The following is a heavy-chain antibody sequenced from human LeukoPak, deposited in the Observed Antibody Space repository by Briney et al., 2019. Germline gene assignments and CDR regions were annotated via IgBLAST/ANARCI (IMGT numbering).Heavy chain of an antibody. CDR1: GFTFSNAW. CDR2: IKSKTDGGTT. J-gene: IGHJ4*02. D-gene: IGHD3-22*01. V-gene: IGHV3-15*07. Sequence: PGGSLRLSCAASGFTFSNAWMNWVRQAPGKGLEWVGRIKSKTDGGTTDYAAPVKGRFTISRDDPENTLYLQMNSLKTEDTAVYYCSTTYYYDSSEGYWGQGTLVTVSS. CDR3: STTYYYDSSEGY.